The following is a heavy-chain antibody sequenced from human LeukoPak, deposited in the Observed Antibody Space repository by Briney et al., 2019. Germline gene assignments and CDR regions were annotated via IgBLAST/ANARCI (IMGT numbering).Heavy chain of an antibody. CDR3: ASGELWFGESQYYMDV. Sequence: ASVKVSCKASGYTFFSYGFSWVRQAPGQGLEWMGWISAYNGTTNYAQNFRGRVTMTTDTSTTTVYMELRSLRSDDTAVYYCASGELWFGESQYYMDVWGKGTTVTISS. CDR2: ISAYNGTT. CDR1: GYTFFSYG. D-gene: IGHD3-10*01. V-gene: IGHV1-18*01. J-gene: IGHJ6*03.